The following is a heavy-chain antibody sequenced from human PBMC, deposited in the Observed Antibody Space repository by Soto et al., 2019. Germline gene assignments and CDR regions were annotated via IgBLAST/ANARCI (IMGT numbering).Heavy chain of an antibody. D-gene: IGHD4-17*01. Sequence: GGSLRLSCAASGFTFSTYSMNWVRQAPGKGLEWVSYISSSSSTIFYTDSVKGRFTISRDNSKNTLYLQMNSLRAEDTAVYYCAKVDYGDSFDYWGQGTPVTVSS. CDR1: GFTFSTYS. J-gene: IGHJ4*02. CDR3: AKVDYGDSFDY. CDR2: ISSSSSTI. V-gene: IGHV3-48*01.